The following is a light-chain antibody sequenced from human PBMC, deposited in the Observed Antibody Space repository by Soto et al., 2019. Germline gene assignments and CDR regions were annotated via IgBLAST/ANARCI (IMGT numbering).Light chain of an antibody. Sequence: EIVSTQSPAILSWAPGERATLSCMSSQSVSSYLAWYQQKPGQAPRLLIYDASNRATGIPARFSGSGSGTGFTLTISSLEPEDFAVYYCQQRSNWPPITFGQGTRLEIK. CDR1: QSVSSY. V-gene: IGKV3-11*01. CDR3: QQRSNWPPIT. CDR2: DAS. J-gene: IGKJ5*01.